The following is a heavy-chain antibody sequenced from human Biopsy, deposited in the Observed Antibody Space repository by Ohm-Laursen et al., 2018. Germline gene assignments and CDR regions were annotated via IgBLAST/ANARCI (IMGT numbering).Heavy chain of an antibody. Sequence: SQTLSFTCAVYGESFNGYYWRWIRQTPGKGLEWIGEINHSGRTNYYPTLKSRVTLSVDTSKNQFPLKVRFVTAADTAVYYCVRGVDYYDPYHYYALDVWGQGTTVTVSS. D-gene: IGHD3-22*01. CDR1: GESFNGYY. J-gene: IGHJ6*02. CDR2: INHSGRT. CDR3: VRGVDYYDPYHYYALDV. V-gene: IGHV4-34*01.